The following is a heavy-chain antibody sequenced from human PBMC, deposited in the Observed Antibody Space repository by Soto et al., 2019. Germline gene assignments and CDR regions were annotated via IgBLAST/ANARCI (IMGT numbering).Heavy chain of an antibody. D-gene: IGHD6-13*01. CDR2: ISSSGSTI. CDR1: GFTFSDYY. V-gene: IGHV3-11*01. CDR3: AREHSSSWYSKSEFDY. Sequence: GGSLRLSCAASGFTFSDYYMSWIRQAPGKGLEWVSYISSSGSTIYYADSVKGRFTISRDNAKNSLYLQMNSLRAEDTAVYYCAREHSSSWYSKSEFDYWGQETLVTVSS. J-gene: IGHJ4*02.